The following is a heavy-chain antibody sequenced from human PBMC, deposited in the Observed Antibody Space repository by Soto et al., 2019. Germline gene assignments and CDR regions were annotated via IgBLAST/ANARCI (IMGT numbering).Heavy chain of an antibody. V-gene: IGHV1-69*01. CDR2: IIPVFGTA. D-gene: IGHD3-10*01. CDR3: ARFLGGAGSYYDGQNYNYYNGMDV. CDR1: GGPYNSFA. Sequence: QAQLVQSGAEVKKPGSSVKVSCKASGGPYNSFAISWVRQAPGQGLEWIGGIIPVFGTATYAQKFKGRVTITAKESTSTAYMELSSLTSEDTAVYYCARFLGGAGSYYDGQNYNYYNGMDVWGQGTTVTVSS. J-gene: IGHJ6*02.